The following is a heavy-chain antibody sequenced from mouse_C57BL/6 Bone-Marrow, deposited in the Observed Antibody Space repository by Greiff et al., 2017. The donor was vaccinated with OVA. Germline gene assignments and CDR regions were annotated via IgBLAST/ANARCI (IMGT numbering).Heavy chain of an antibody. CDR3: ARPGYYAMDY. Sequence: EVQLVESGGDLVKPGGSLKLSCAASGFTFSSYGMSWVRQTPDKRLEWVATISSGGSYTYYPDSVKGRFTISRDNAKNTLYLQMSSLKSEDTAMYYCARPGYYAMDYWGQGTSVTVSS. CDR1: GFTFSSYG. CDR2: ISSGGSYT. V-gene: IGHV5-6*01. J-gene: IGHJ4*01.